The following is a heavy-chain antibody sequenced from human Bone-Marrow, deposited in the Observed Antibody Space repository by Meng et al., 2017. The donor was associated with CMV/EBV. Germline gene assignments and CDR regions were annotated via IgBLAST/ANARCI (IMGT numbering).Heavy chain of an antibody. CDR2: IQVIGHT. CDR1: GASIKNYN. CDR3: AGSRPGGGACDY. J-gene: IGHJ4*02. D-gene: IGHD3-16*01. Sequence: QVPIPYTGPGLVKPSETLSLPGIVSGASIKNYNWNWVRQPAGQGLEWIGLIQVIGHTVYNPSLKSRVTVSLDASKSQFSLTLNSVTAADTATYYCAGSRPGGGACDYWGQGILVTVSS. V-gene: IGHV4-4*07.